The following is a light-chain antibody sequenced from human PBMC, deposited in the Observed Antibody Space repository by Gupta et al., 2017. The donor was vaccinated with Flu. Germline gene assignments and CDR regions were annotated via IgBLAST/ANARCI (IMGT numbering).Light chain of an antibody. Sequence: VTISCSGSSSNIGSNTVNWYQQLPRPAPKLLIYANNQRPSGVPDRFSGSKSDTSASLAISGLQAEDEADYYCASWDDSLNGGVFGGGTKLTVL. V-gene: IGLV1-44*01. CDR3: ASWDDSLNGGV. CDR2: ANN. J-gene: IGLJ3*02. CDR1: SSNIGSNT.